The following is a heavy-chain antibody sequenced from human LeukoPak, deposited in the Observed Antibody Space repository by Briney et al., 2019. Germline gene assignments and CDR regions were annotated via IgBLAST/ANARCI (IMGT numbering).Heavy chain of an antibody. CDR3: TRTLAARSSYFDY. D-gene: IGHD3-10*01. J-gene: IGHJ4*02. CDR2: INQDGTER. V-gene: IGHV3-7*01. Sequence: GGSLILSCAASVFSFSTYWMSWVRQAPGKGLEWVANINQDGTERYLVDSVKGRFTISRDNGKNSVFLQMNSLRDEDTAVYYCTRTLAARSSYFDYWGRGTLVTVSS. CDR1: VFSFSTYW.